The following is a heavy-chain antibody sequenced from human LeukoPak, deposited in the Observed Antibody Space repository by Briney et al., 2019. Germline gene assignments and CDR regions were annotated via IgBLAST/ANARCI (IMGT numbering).Heavy chain of an antibody. J-gene: IGHJ6*02. D-gene: IGHD3-10*01. Sequence: GESLKISCEASGYTFIHYWVAWVRQKPEKGLEWMGIIYPADSDTRYSPSFEGQVIISADKSIATAYLQWSSLKASDIAMYYCVKGVSGTYFGMDVWGQGTTVTVSS. V-gene: IGHV5-51*01. CDR3: VKGVSGTYFGMDV. CDR1: GYTFIHYW. CDR2: IYPADSDT.